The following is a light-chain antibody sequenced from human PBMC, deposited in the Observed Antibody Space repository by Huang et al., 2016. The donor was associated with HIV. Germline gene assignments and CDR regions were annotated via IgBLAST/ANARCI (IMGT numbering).Light chain of an antibody. Sequence: EIVMTQSPDTLSVSPGERATLSCRASQSVRDKLAWYQQKPGQAPRLLLHATSTRAAGVPARFSGGGSGTEFTLTISSLQSEDCGVYYCQQYESWPPLTFGGGTKVEIK. CDR2: ATS. CDR1: QSVRDK. CDR3: QQYESWPPLT. V-gene: IGKV3-15*01. J-gene: IGKJ4*01.